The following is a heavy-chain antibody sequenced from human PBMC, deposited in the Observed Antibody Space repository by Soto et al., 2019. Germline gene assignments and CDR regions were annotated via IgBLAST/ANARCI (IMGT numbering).Heavy chain of an antibody. CDR3: ATVNYGYYGMDV. Sequence: ASVKVSCKASGYTFTSYYMHWVRQAPGQGLEWMGIINPSGGSTSYAQKFQGRVTMTRDTSTSTVYMELSSLRSEDTAVYYCATVNYGYYGMDVWGQMPTVTVSS. J-gene: IGHJ6*02. D-gene: IGHD4-17*01. CDR2: INPSGGST. V-gene: IGHV1-46*01. CDR1: GYTFTSYY.